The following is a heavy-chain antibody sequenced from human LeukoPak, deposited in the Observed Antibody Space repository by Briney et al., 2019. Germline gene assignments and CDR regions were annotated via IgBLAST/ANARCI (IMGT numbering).Heavy chain of an antibody. V-gene: IGHV1-8*01. D-gene: IGHD6-19*01. J-gene: IGHJ4*02. CDR2: MNPNSGNT. CDR1: GYTFTSCD. CDR3: TRGSSGRRDN. Sequence: ASVKVSCKSSGYTFTSCDINWVRQATGKGLEWMGWMNPNSGNTGYGQSFQCRITMTRDISIGTAYMELSNQTSENTAIYYCTRGSSGRRDNWGQGTLVTVSA.